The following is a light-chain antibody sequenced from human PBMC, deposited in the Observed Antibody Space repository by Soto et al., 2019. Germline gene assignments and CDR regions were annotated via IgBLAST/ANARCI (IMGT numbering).Light chain of an antibody. V-gene: IGKV3-15*01. CDR3: QQYNHWPPWRT. Sequence: EIVMTQSPATLSLSPGERATLSCRASQSVSSNLAWYQQKPGQAPRLLIYGASTRATGIPARFSGSGSGTEFTLTISSLQSEDFAVYYWQQYNHWPPWRTFGQGTKVEIK. CDR1: QSVSSN. J-gene: IGKJ1*01. CDR2: GAS.